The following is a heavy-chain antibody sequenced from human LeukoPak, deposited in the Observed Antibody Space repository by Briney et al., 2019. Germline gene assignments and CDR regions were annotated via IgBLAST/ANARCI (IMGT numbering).Heavy chain of an antibody. CDR1: GGSISSGSYY. V-gene: IGHV4-61*01. Sequence: SETLSLTCTVSGGSISSGSYYWSWIRQPPGKGLEWIGYIYYSGSTNYNPSLKSRVTLSVDTSKNKFSLKLSSVTAADTAVYYCARQLFGSGGSSSYYYYYMDVWGKGTTITVSS. D-gene: IGHD2-15*01. CDR2: IYYSGST. CDR3: ARQLFGSGGSSSYYYYYMDV. J-gene: IGHJ6*03.